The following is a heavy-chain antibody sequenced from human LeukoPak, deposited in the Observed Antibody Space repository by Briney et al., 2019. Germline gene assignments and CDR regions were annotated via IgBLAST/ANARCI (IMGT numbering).Heavy chain of an antibody. CDR1: GFTFGSYM. J-gene: IGHJ4*02. CDR2: ISASGDAT. D-gene: IGHD5-12*01. V-gene: IGHV3-23*01. Sequence: GGALRLSCAASGFTFGSYMMTWVRQAPGKGLEWVSGISASGDATYYADSVKGRFTISRDNSKNTLDLQMNSLRADDTAVYYCTKWTGYGDSWGQGTLVTVSA. CDR3: TKWTGYGDS.